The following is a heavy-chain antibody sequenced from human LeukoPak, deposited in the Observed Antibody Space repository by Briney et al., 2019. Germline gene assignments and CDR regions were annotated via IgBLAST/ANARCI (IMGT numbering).Heavy chain of an antibody. J-gene: IGHJ4*02. CDR1: GYTMSTDS. D-gene: IGHD6-13*01. CDR3: ARDGSSWYMDY. V-gene: IGHV3-21*01. Sequence: GGSLRLSCAASGYTMSTDSMSWVRQAPGKGLECVASIGSTSGHKYYADSVKGRFTISRDNARNSLYLQMDSLRVDDTALYYCARDGSSWYMDYWGQGTLVTVSS. CDR2: IGSTSGHK.